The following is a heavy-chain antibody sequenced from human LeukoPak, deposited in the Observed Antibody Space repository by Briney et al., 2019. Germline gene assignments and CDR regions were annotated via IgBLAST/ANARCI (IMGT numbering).Heavy chain of an antibody. J-gene: IGHJ3*01. CDR2: IRGSGDST. CDR1: GFTFSSYA. V-gene: IGHV3-23*01. D-gene: IGHD3-16*01. Sequence: PGGSLRLSCAASGFTFSSYAMTWVRQAPGKGLEWVSSIRGSGDSTYYADSVKGRFTISRDNSKSTLYLQMNSLRVEDTAVYYCAKDPLALRLGAFDSWGQGTMVTVSS. CDR3: AKDPLALRLGAFDS.